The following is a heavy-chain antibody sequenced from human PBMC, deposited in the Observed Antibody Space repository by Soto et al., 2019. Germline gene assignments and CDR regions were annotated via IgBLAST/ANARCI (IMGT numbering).Heavy chain of an antibody. V-gene: IGHV4-39*01. Sequence: QLQLQESGPGLVKPSETLSLTCTVSGGSISSSSYYWGWIRQHPGKGLEWIGSIYYSGSTYYNPSLKSRVTIAVNTSKNQFSLKLSSVTASDTAVYYCARLERPTIFGVVIIRDVWGKGTTVTVSS. CDR3: ARLERPTIFGVVIIRDV. J-gene: IGHJ6*04. D-gene: IGHD3-3*01. CDR2: IYYSGST. CDR1: GGSISSSSYY.